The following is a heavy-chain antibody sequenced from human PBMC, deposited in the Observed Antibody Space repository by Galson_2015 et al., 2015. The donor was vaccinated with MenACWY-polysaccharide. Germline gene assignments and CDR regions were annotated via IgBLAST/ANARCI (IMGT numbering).Heavy chain of an antibody. CDR3: ARAVGWRDTFDI. CDR2: IKQDGSEK. Sequence: LRLSCAASGFTFSSYWMSWVRQAPGKGLEWVANIKQDGSEKYYVNSVKGRFTISRDNAKNSLYLQMSSLRAEDTAVYYCARAVGWRDTFDIWGQGTMVTVSS. J-gene: IGHJ3*02. CDR1: GFTFSSYW. V-gene: IGHV3-7*01. D-gene: IGHD4-23*01.